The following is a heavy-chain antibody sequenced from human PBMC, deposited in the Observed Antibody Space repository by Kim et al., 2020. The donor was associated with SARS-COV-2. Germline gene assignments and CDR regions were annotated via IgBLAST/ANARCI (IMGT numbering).Heavy chain of an antibody. J-gene: IGHJ4*02. CDR3: ASLTGSYYGGGVDY. V-gene: IGHV1-69*02. D-gene: IGHD1-26*01. Sequence: AQKFQGRVTITADKSTSTAYMELSSLRSEDTAVYYCASLTGSYYGGGVDYWGQGTLVTVSS.